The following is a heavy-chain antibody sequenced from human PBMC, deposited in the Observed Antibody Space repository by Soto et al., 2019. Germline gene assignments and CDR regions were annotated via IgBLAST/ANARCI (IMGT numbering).Heavy chain of an antibody. V-gene: IGHV1-18*01. Sequence: ASVKVSCKASGYTFTSYGISWVRQAPGQGLEWMGWISAYNGNTNYAQKIQGRVTMTTDTSTSTAYMELRSLRSDDTAVYYCSIFSQYSGYGVYYYYYYMDVWGKGTTVTVSS. CDR2: ISAYNGNT. CDR3: SIFSQYSGYGVYYYYYYMDV. D-gene: IGHD5-12*01. CDR1: GYTFTSYG. J-gene: IGHJ6*03.